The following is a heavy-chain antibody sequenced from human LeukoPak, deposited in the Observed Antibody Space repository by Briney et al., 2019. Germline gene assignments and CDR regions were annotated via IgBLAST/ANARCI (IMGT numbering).Heavy chain of an antibody. D-gene: IGHD6-19*01. CDR2: FFSSGYT. V-gene: IGHV3-53*01. J-gene: IGHJ4*02. CDR3: ARRGYNSGSYIGEDF. CDR1: GFSVSVNY. Sequence: GGSLRLSCAASGFSVSVNYMSWVRQAPGKGLEWVSVFFSSGYTKYADSVKGRFTISRDNSKNALYLQMNSLRAEDTAVYYCARRGYNSGSYIGEDFWGQGTLVTVSS.